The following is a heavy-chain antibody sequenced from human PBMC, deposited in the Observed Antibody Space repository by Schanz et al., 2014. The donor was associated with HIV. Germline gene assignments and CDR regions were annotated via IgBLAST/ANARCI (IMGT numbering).Heavy chain of an antibody. J-gene: IGHJ6*02. CDR2: ISGTNI. CDR3: ARSPFNAMDV. V-gene: IGHV3-21*01. CDR1: GFTLKSFT. Sequence: EVQLVESGGGLVKPGGSLRLSCAAFGFTLKSFTMNWVRQSPGKGLEWISTISGTNIFYADSVIARFTVTRDDAQNSLHLHMNSLRDEDTAVYYCARSPFNAMDVWGQGTPVTVSS.